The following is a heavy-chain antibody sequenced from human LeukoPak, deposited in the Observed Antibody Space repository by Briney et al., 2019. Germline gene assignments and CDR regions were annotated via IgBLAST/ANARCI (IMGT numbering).Heavy chain of an antibody. CDR2: INPNSGGT. D-gene: IGHD6-19*01. Sequence: ASVKVSCKASGYTFTGYYMHWVRQAPGQGLEWMGWINPNSGGTNYAQKFQGRVTMTRNTSISTAYMELSSLRSEDTAVYYCARVRAVYNWFDPWGQGTLVTVSS. J-gene: IGHJ5*02. CDR1: GYTFTGYY. V-gene: IGHV1-2*02. CDR3: ARVRAVYNWFDP.